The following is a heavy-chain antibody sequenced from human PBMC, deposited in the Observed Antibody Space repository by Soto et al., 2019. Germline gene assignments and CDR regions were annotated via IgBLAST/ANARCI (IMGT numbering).Heavy chain of an antibody. D-gene: IGHD6-6*01. Sequence: QLQLQESGPGLVKPSETLSLTCTVSGSSISSSSYYWGWIREPPGKGLEWIGSIYYSGSAYSNPSLKSRVTISIDTSKSQFSLKLSTVTAADTAVYYCARQASIAAPNWFDPWGQGTLVTVSS. CDR3: ARQASIAAPNWFDP. CDR2: IYYSGSA. J-gene: IGHJ5*02. CDR1: GSSISSSSYY. V-gene: IGHV4-39*01.